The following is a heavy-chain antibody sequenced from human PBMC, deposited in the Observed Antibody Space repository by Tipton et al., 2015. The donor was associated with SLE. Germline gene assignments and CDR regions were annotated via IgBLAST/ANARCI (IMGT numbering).Heavy chain of an antibody. Sequence: GSLRLSCAASGFTFSTYTMSWVRQAPGKGLEWVSSISSSSNYIYYADSVKGRFTISRDNAKNSLYLQMNSLRAEDTAVYYCVRGCSSSNCLSYYYYYMDVWGKGTTVTVSS. CDR3: VRGCSSSNCLSYYYYYMDV. CDR1: GFTFSTYT. V-gene: IGHV3-21*06. CDR2: ISSSSNYI. D-gene: IGHD2-15*01. J-gene: IGHJ6*03.